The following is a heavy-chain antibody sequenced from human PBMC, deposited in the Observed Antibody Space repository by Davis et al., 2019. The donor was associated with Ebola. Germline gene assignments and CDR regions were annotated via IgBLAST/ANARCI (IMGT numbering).Heavy chain of an antibody. CDR3: SADPGSIRGVIVGLFDY. J-gene: IGHJ4*02. CDR1: GFTFASSA. CDR2: IVVGSGTT. V-gene: IGHV1-58*01. D-gene: IGHD3-10*01. Sequence: AASVKVSCKASGFTFASSAVQWVRQARGQRLEWIGWIVVGSGTTNYAEKFRDRVTITRDMSTSTVYMEVTSLTSEDTAVYFCSADPGSIRGVIVGLFDYWGQGTLVTVSS.